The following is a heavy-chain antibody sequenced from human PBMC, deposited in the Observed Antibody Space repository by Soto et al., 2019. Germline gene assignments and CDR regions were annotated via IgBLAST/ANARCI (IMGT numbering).Heavy chain of an antibody. V-gene: IGHV4-59*06. D-gene: IGHD4-17*01. CDR2: IYYSGST. CDR1: GGSISSYY. J-gene: IGHJ5*02. Sequence: QVQLQESGPGLVKPSETLSLTCTVSGGSISSYYWSWIRQPPGKGLEWIGYIYYSGSTYYNPSLKSRVTISVDTSKNQFSLKLSSVTAADTAVYYCAQTPPVTNWFDPWGQGTLVTVSS. CDR3: AQTPPVTNWFDP.